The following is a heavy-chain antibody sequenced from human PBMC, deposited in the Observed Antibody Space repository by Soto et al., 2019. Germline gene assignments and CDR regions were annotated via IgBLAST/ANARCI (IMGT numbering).Heavy chain of an antibody. J-gene: IGHJ6*02. D-gene: IGHD3-9*01. Sequence: ASVKVSCKASGGTFSSYAISWVRQAPGQGLEWMGGIIPIFGTANYAQKFQGRVTITADESRSTAYMELSSLRSEDTAVYYCGRGYDILTGYYRYYYYGMDVWGQGTTVTVSS. CDR1: GGTFSSYA. V-gene: IGHV1-69*13. CDR2: IIPIFGTA. CDR3: GRGYDILTGYYRYYYYGMDV.